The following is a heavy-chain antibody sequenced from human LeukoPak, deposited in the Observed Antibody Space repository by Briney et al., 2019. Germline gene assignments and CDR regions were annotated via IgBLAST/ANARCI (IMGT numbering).Heavy chain of an antibody. D-gene: IGHD3-22*01. V-gene: IGHV3-21*04. J-gene: IGHJ5*02. CDR2: ISSSSSYI. Sequence: GGSLRLSCAASGFTFSSYSMNWVRQAPGKGLEWVSSISSSSSYIYYADSVKGRFTISRDNAKNSLYLQMNSLRAEDTAVYYCAGLGGNYDSSGYEDWFDPWGQGTLVTVSS. CDR1: GFTFSSYS. CDR3: AGLGGNYDSSGYEDWFDP.